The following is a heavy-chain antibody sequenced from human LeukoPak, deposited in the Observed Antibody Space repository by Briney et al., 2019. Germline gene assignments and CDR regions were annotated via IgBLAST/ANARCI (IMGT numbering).Heavy chain of an antibody. CDR1: GFTFSSYS. Sequence: GGSLRLSCAASGFTFSSYSMNWVRQAPGKGLEWVSSISSSSSYIYYADSVMGRFTISRDNAKNTLYLQMNSLRAEDTAVYYCARGYSGSYRVDYWGQGTLVTVSS. CDR2: ISSSSSYI. J-gene: IGHJ4*02. CDR3: ARGYSGSYRVDY. V-gene: IGHV3-21*01. D-gene: IGHD1-26*01.